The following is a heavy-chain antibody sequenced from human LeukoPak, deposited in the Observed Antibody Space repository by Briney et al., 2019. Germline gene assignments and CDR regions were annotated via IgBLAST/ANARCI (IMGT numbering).Heavy chain of an antibody. J-gene: IGHJ4*02. V-gene: IGHV4-4*09. Sequence: PSETLSLTCTVSGGSINGHYWSWIRQPPGKGLEWIGYIYTSGSTNYNPSLKSRVTISVDTSKNQFSLKLSSVTAADTAVYYCARQGIAVAGTRYFDYWGQGTLVTVSS. CDR2: IYTSGST. CDR1: GGSINGHY. CDR3: ARQGIAVAGTRYFDY. D-gene: IGHD6-19*01.